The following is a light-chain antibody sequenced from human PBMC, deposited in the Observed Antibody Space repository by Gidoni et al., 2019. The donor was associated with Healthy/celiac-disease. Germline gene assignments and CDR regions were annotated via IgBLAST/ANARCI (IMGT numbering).Light chain of an antibody. Sequence: QSALPQPASVPGSPGQSITNSCTGTSTDVGVYNYVSWYQQHPGKAPKLMIYEVSKRPSGVSNRFSGSKSGNTASLTISGLQAEDEADYYCSSYTSSSTRVVFGGGTKLTVL. CDR3: SSYTSSSTRVV. V-gene: IGLV2-14*01. CDR2: EVS. J-gene: IGLJ2*01. CDR1: STDVGVYNY.